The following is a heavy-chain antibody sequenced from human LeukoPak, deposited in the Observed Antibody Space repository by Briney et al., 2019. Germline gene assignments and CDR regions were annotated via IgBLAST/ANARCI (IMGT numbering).Heavy chain of an antibody. Sequence: GASVKVSCKASGGTFSSYAISWVRQAPGQGLEWMGGIIPIFGTANYAQKFQGRVTITTDESTSTAYMELSSLRSEDTAVYYCASLPHRAGGYYFDYWGQGTLVTVSS. CDR1: GGTFSSYA. CDR3: ASLPHRAGGYYFDY. D-gene: IGHD3-16*01. CDR2: IIPIFGTA. V-gene: IGHV1-69*05. J-gene: IGHJ4*02.